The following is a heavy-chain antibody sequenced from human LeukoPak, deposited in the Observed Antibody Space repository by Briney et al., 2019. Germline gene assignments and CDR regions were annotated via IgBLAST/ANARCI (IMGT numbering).Heavy chain of an antibody. CDR2: IYYSGST. J-gene: IGHJ2*01. V-gene: IGHV4-39*01. D-gene: IGHD3-3*01. Sequence: ETLSLTCTVPGGSISSSSYYWGWVRQPPGKGLEWIGSIYYSGSTYYNPSLKSRVTISVDTSKNQFSLKLSSVTAADTAVYYCATRPIFGVVIPPSWYFDLWGRGTLVTVSS. CDR1: GGSISSSSYY. CDR3: ATRPIFGVVIPPSWYFDL.